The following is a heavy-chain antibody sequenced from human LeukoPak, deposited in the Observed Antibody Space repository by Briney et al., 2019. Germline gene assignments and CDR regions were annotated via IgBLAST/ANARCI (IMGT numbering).Heavy chain of an antibody. CDR1: GGSISSSNFY. CDR3: ATSHRNHSIVGVGPWVWFGELLRVPSEYYYMDV. D-gene: IGHD3-10*01. J-gene: IGHJ6*03. Sequence: SETLSLTCTVSGGSISSSNFYWGWIRQPPGKGLEWIGSIYYSGSTNYNPSLKSRVTISVDTSKNQFSLKLSSVTAADTAVYYCATSHRNHSIVGVGPWVWFGELLRVPSEYYYMDVWGKGTTVTISS. CDR2: IYYSGST. V-gene: IGHV4-39*07.